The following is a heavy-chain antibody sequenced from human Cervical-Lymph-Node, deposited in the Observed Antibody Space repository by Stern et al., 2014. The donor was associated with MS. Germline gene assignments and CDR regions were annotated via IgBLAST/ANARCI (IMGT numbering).Heavy chain of an antibody. J-gene: IGHJ5*02. CDR1: GFSLSTSGVG. CDR2: IYWDDDK. Sequence: QVTLKESGPTVVKPTETLTLTCTVSGFSLSTSGVGVGWIRQPPGKGLEWLALIYWDDDKRYSPSVNRRLTITKDTSKSQVVLTMTNVEPVDTATYYCAYRLPVGGKLWQFGPWGQGTLVTVSS. D-gene: IGHD4-23*01. V-gene: IGHV2-5*02. CDR3: AYRLPVGGKLWQFGP.